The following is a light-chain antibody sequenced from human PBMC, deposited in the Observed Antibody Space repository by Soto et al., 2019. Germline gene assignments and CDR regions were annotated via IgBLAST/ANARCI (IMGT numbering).Light chain of an antibody. Sequence: DIQMTQSPSTLAASVGDRVTISRRASQNIDTFLAWYQHKPGKAPKLLIYKASVLETEVPSRFSGSGSGTEFTLTIGSLQPDDFATYYCQQYHSYSFTFGPGTKVDVK. J-gene: IGKJ3*01. CDR3: QQYHSYSFT. CDR2: KAS. CDR1: QNIDTF. V-gene: IGKV1-5*03.